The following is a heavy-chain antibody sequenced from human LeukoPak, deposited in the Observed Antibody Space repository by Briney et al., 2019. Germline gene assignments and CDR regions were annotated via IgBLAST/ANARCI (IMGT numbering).Heavy chain of an antibody. Sequence: ASVKVSCKASGYIFTSYDINWVRQAPGQGLEWMGIINPSGGITNYAQKFQGRVTMTRDMSASTVYMELSSLRSEDTAVYYCARVSVGATMLAYFDYWGQGTLVTVSS. V-gene: IGHV1-46*01. CDR2: INPSGGIT. D-gene: IGHD1-26*01. J-gene: IGHJ4*02. CDR3: ARVSVGATMLAYFDY. CDR1: GYIFTSYD.